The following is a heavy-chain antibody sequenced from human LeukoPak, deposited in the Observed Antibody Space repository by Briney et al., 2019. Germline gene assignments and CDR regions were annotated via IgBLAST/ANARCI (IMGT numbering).Heavy chain of an antibody. D-gene: IGHD1-26*01. V-gene: IGHV1-2*02. CDR3: ARVGVGATGNNFDY. J-gene: IGHJ4*02. CDR2: INPNSGGT. CDR1: GYTFTRYY. Sequence: ASMKGSCKASGYTFTRYYMPWGRQAPGQRLEWMGWINPNSGGTNYAQKFQGRVTMTRDTSISTAYMELSRLRSDDTAVYYCARVGVGATGNNFDYWGQGTLVTVSS.